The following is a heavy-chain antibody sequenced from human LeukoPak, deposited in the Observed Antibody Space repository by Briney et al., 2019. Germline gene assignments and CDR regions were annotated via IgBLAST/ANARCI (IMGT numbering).Heavy chain of an antibody. J-gene: IGHJ4*02. Sequence: GGSLRLSCAASGFTFSSYGMHWVRQAPGEGLEWVANIKQDGGEKYYVDSVKGRFTISRDNAKNSLYLQMNSLRAEDTAVYYCARDLYNSASKWGQGTLVTVSS. V-gene: IGHV3-7*03. CDR2: IKQDGGEK. CDR3: ARDLYNSASK. D-gene: IGHD6-25*01. CDR1: GFTFSSYG.